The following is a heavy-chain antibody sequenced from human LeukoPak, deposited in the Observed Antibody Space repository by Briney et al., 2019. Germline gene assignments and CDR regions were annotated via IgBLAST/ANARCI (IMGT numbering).Heavy chain of an antibody. CDR3: ARWGDEYYFDY. J-gene: IGHJ4*02. CDR2: IYYSGST. D-gene: IGHD3-10*01. V-gene: IGHV4-59*01. CDR1: GGSISSYY. Sequence: PSETLSLTCTVSGGSISSYYWSWIRQPPGKGLEWIGYIYYSGSTNYNPSPKSRVTISVDTSKNQFSLKLSSVTAADTAVYYCARWGDEYYFDYWGQGTLVTVSS.